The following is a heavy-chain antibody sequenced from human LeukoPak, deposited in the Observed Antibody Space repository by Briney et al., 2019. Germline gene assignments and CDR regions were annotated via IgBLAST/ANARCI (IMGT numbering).Heavy chain of an antibody. CDR1: GYTFTSYA. V-gene: IGHV1-2*02. CDR2: INPNSGGT. D-gene: IGHD3-10*01. J-gene: IGHJ6*04. Sequence: ASVKVSCKASGYTFTSYAMNWVRQAPGQGLEWMGWINPNSGGTNYAQKFQGRVTMTRDTSISTAYMELSRLRSDDTAVYYCARDLRSRFDYYGSGSLDVWGKGTTVTISS. CDR3: ARDLRSRFDYYGSGSLDV.